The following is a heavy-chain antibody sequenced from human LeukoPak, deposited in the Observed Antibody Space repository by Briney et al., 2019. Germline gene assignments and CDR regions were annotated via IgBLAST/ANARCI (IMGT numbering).Heavy chain of an antibody. V-gene: IGHV3-21*01. J-gene: IGHJ4*02. CDR2: ISSSSSYI. CDR3: ARDPSRREGKGDY. CDR1: GFTFSSYA. Sequence: GGSLRLSCAASGFTFSSYAMSWVRQAPGKGLEWVSAISSSSSYIYYADSVKGRFTISRDNAKNSLYLQMNSLRAEDTAVYYCARDPSRREGKGDYWGQGTLVTVSS.